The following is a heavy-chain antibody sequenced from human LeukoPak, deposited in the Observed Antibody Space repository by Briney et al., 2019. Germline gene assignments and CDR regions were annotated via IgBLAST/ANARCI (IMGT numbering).Heavy chain of an antibody. CDR3: ARAAAGTYNWFDP. J-gene: IGHJ5*02. CDR2: ISAYNGNT. D-gene: IGHD6-13*01. CDR1: GYTFTSYG. V-gene: IGHV1-18*01. Sequence: ASVKVSCKASGYTFTSYGISWVRQAPGQGLEWMGWISAYNGNTNYAQKFQGRVTMTRDTSISTAYMELSRLRSDDTAVYYCARAAAGTYNWFDPWGQGTLVTVSS.